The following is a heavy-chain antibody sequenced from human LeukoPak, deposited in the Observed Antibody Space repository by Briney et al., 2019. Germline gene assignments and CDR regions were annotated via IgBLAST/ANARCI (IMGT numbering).Heavy chain of an antibody. CDR3: VRTPNTYYYDRSGYLCTY. CDR2: ISAYNGNT. J-gene: IGHJ4*02. CDR1: GYTFTSYG. V-gene: IGHV1-18*01. Sequence: ASVKVSCKASGYTFTSYGISWVRQAPGQGLEWMGLISAYNGNTNYAQKLQGRVTMTTDTSTSTAYMELKSLRSDDTAVYYCVRTPNTYYYDRSGYLCTYWGQGTLVTVSS. D-gene: IGHD3-22*01.